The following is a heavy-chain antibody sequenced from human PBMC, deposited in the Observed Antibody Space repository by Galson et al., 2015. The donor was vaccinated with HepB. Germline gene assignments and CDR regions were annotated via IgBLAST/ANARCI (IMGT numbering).Heavy chain of an antibody. D-gene: IGHD3-3*01. Sequence: SVKVSCKASGGTFSSYAISWVRQAPGQGLEWMGGIIPIFGTANYAQKFQGRVTITADKSTSTAYMELSSLRSEDTAVYYCARELTSQGNWSGYYIRWFDPWGQGTLVTVSS. CDR2: IIPIFGTA. J-gene: IGHJ5*02. CDR3: ARELTSQGNWSGYYIRWFDP. CDR1: GGTFSSYA. V-gene: IGHV1-69*06.